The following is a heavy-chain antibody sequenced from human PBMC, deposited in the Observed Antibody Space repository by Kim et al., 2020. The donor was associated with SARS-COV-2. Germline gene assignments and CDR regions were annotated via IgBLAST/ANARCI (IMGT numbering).Heavy chain of an antibody. CDR2: MNPKNGDT. J-gene: IGHJ4*02. CDR3: AREVNHSGTGGFDF. D-gene: IGHD1-1*01. V-gene: IGHV1-2*04. Sequence: ASVKVSCKASGYTFTDYYIHWVRQAPGQGLERTGWMNPKNGDTHFAQRFQVWVTLTRDTSMTTAYMALSRLKSDDTAVYYCAREVNHSGTGGFDFWGQGTLVSVSS. CDR1: GYTFTDYY.